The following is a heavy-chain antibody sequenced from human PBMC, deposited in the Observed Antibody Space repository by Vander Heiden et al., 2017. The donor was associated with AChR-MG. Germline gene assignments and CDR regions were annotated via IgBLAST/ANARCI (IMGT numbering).Heavy chain of an antibody. CDR2: IRYDGSNK. Sequence: QVQLVESGGGVVQPGGSLRLSCAASGFTFSSYGMHWVRQAPGKGLEWVAFIRYDGSNKYYADSVKGRFTISRDNSKNTLYLQMNSLRAEDTAVYYCAKDRRYGDYPRTFDYWGQGTLVTVSS. CDR1: GFTFSSYG. D-gene: IGHD4-17*01. CDR3: AKDRRYGDYPRTFDY. J-gene: IGHJ4*02. V-gene: IGHV3-30*02.